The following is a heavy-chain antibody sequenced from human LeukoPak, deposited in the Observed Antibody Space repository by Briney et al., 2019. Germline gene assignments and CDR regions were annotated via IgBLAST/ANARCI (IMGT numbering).Heavy chain of an antibody. CDR3: ARVETTMIRC. V-gene: IGHV4-31*03. J-gene: IGHJ4*02. CDR1: GYSISSGVYY. CDR2: IYYSGIT. D-gene: IGHD3-16*01. Sequence: SQTLSLTCTVSGYSISSGVYYWTWIRQDPGKGLEWIGYIYYSGITFYNPALKSRATISVDTSKNQFSLTLSSVTAADTAVYYCARVETTMIRCWGQGTLVAVSS.